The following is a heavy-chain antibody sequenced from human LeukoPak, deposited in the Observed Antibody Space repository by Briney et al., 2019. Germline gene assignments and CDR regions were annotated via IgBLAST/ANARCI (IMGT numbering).Heavy chain of an antibody. D-gene: IGHD3-10*01. CDR2: IYYSGST. J-gene: IGHJ4*02. CDR1: GGSISSGGYY. V-gene: IGHV4-31*03. Sequence: PSETLSLTCTVSGGSISSGGYYWSWIRQHPGKGLEWIGYIYYSGSTYYNPSLKSRVTISVDTSKNQFSLKLSSVTAADTAVYYCARVLAVRRPGSGSYYSNLDYWGQGTLVTVSS. CDR3: ARVLAVRRPGSGSYYSNLDY.